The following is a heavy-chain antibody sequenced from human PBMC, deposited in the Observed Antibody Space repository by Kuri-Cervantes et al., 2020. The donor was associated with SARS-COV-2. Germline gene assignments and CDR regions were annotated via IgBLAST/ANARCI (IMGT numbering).Heavy chain of an antibody. CDR2: ISSSSSYI. D-gene: IGHD2-2*02. V-gene: IGHV3-21*01. CDR3: ATVTPDIVVVPAAIPGAFDI. Sequence: GESLKISCAASGFTFSSYSMNWVRQAPGKGLEWVPSISSSSSYIYYADSVKGRFTISRDNAKNSLYLQMNSLRAEDTAVYYCATVTPDIVVVPAAIPGAFDIWGQGTMVTVSS. J-gene: IGHJ3*02. CDR1: GFTFSSYS.